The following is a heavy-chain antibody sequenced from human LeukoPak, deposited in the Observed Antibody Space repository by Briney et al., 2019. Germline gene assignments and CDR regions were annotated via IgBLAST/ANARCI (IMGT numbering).Heavy chain of an antibody. CDR1: VGTFSTYA. V-gene: IGHV1-8*03. D-gene: IGHD3-9*01. Sequence: ASLKVSCKASVGTFSTYAISWVRQAPRQEGEWRGRIIPIRGNTGYAQKFQGRVTITRNTSTSTAYMELSSLRSEDTAVYYCARVLSYDILTCYYSVGGMDGWGQGTTVTASS. J-gene: IGHJ6*02. CDR2: IIPIRGNT. CDR3: ARVLSYDILTCYYSVGGMDG.